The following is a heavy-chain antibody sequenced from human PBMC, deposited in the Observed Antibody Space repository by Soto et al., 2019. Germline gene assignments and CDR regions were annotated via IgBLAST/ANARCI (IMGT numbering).Heavy chain of an antibody. Sequence: ASVKVSCKASGYTFTSYDINWVRQATGQGLERMGWMNPNSGNTGYAQKFQGRVTMTRNTSISTAYMELSSLRSEDTAVYYCARDASFGYYYYYGMDVWGQGTTVTVSS. CDR2: MNPNSGNT. V-gene: IGHV1-8*01. D-gene: IGHD2-2*01. CDR1: GYTFTSYD. CDR3: ARDASFGYYYYYGMDV. J-gene: IGHJ6*02.